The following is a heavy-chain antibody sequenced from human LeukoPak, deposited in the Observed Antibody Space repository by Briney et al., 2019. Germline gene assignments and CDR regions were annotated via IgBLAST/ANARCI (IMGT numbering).Heavy chain of an antibody. J-gene: IGHJ4*02. CDR2: ISGSGGST. Sequence: GGSLRLSCATSGFSFGSYAMSWVRQAPGKGLEWVSGISGSGGSTYYADSVKGRFTISRDNSKNTLYLQMNSLRAEDTAVYYCAKALSYYYDSSGYYYYWGQGTLVTVSS. CDR3: AKALSYYYDSSGYYYY. D-gene: IGHD3-22*01. V-gene: IGHV3-23*01. CDR1: GFSFGSYA.